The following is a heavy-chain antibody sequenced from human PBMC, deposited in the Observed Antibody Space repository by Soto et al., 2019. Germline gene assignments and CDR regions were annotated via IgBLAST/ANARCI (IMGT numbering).Heavy chain of an antibody. CDR3: ARAGDYSNYYYYGMDV. D-gene: IGHD4-4*01. J-gene: IGHJ6*02. CDR1: GYTFTGYY. Sequence: ASVKVSCKASGYTFTGYYMHWVRQAPGQGLEWMGWINPNSGGTDYAQKFQGWVTMTRDTSISTAYMELSRLRSDDTAVYYCARAGDYSNYYYYGMDVWGQGTTVTVSS. V-gene: IGHV1-2*04. CDR2: INPNSGGT.